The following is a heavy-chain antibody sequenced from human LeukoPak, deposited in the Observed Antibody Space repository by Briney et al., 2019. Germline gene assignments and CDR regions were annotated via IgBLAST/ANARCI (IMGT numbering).Heavy chain of an antibody. CDR2: ISYDGSNK. CDR1: GFTFSSYA. V-gene: IGHV3-30-3*01. D-gene: IGHD6-13*01. CDR3: ARGPAGTDY. Sequence: GGSLRLSCAASGFTFSSYAMHWVRQALGKGLEWVAVISYDGSNKYYADSVKGRFTISRDNSKNTLYLQMNSLRAEDTAVYYCARGPAGTDYWGQGTLVTVSS. J-gene: IGHJ4*02.